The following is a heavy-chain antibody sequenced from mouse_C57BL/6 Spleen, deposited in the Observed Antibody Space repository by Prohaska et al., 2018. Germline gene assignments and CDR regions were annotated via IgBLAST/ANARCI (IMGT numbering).Heavy chain of an antibody. D-gene: IGHD1-1*01. V-gene: IGHV1-74*01. CDR2: IHPSDSDT. J-gene: IGHJ3*01. CDR3: EMIDYYGSSNDHN. Sequence: PGQGLEWIGRIHPSDSDTNYNQKFKGKATLTVDKSSSTAYRQISSLTSEDPALYYWEMIDYYGSSNDHNWGQGTLVTVSA.